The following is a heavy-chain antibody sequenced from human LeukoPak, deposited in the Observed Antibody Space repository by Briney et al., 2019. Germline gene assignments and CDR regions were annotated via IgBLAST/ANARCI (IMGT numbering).Heavy chain of an antibody. CDR1: GGTFSSYA. D-gene: IGHD6-19*01. CDR3: ATPAGYSSGWYPH. J-gene: IGHJ4*02. CDR2: IIPILGIA. Sequence: ASVKVSCKASGGTFSSYAISWVRQAPGQGLEWMGRIIPILGIANYAQKFQGRVTITADKSTSTVYMELSSLRSDDTAVYYCATPAGYSSGWYPHWGQGTLVTVSS. V-gene: IGHV1-69*04.